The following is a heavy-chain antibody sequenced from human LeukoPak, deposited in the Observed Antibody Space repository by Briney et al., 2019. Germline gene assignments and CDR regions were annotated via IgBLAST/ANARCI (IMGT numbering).Heavy chain of an antibody. D-gene: IGHD6-19*01. CDR2: IRYDGSNK. J-gene: IGHJ3*02. Sequence: AGSLRLSCAASGFTFSSYGMHWVRQAPGKGLEWVAFIRYDGSNKYYADSVKGRFTISRDNSKNTLYLQMNSLRAEDTAVYYCAKDPAIAVAGTFAFDIWGQGTMVTVSS. CDR1: GFTFSSYG. V-gene: IGHV3-30*02. CDR3: AKDPAIAVAGTFAFDI.